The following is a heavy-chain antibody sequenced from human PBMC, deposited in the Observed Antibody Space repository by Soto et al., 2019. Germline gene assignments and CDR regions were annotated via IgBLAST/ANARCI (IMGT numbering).Heavy chain of an antibody. CDR3: ARGYFGRDY. CDR2: INQEGSEE. Sequence: EVELVESGGGLVQPGGSLRLSCVVSGFTFRSHWMSWVRQAPGKGLVWVADINQEGSEEYYVDYVKGRFTVSRDNAKYSLYLQMNILRAEDTAVYYCARGYFGRDYWGQGTLVIVSP. CDR1: GFTFRSHW. J-gene: IGHJ4*02. D-gene: IGHD3-9*01. V-gene: IGHV3-7*05.